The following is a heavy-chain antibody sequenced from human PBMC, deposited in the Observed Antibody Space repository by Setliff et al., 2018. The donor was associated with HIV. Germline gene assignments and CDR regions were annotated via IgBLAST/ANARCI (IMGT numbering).Heavy chain of an antibody. V-gene: IGHV4-4*07. CDR3: ARDNPTATTVTTYHYYYMDI. J-gene: IGHJ6*03. CDR1: GGSISDHY. Sequence: SETLSLTCTVSGGSISDHYWSWIRRPAGKGLEWIGRIYSSGSTDYGPSLKSRLTLSVDTSKNQFSLKLNSVTAADTAVYYCARDNPTATTVTTYHYYYMDIWGKGTTVTVSS. D-gene: IGHD4-17*01. CDR2: IYSSGST.